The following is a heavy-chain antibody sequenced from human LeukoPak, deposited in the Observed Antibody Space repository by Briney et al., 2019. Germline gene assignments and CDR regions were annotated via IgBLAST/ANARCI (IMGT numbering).Heavy chain of an antibody. D-gene: IGHD1-26*01. V-gene: IGHV3-9*01. CDR2: ISWNSGNI. Sequence: GRSLRLSCAASGFTFDDYATHWVRQAPGKGLEWVSGISWNSGNIGYADSVKGRFTISRDNAKNSLFLQMNSLRAEDTALYYCSKGGSYSRLEYFHHWGQGTLVTVSS. CDR1: GFTFDDYA. J-gene: IGHJ1*01. CDR3: SKGGSYSRLEYFHH.